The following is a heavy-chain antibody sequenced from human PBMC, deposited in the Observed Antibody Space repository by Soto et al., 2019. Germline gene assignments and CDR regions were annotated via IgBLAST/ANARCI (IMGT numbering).Heavy chain of an antibody. D-gene: IGHD3-22*01. CDR2: IIPIFGTA. CDR3: ARTRLLITMIVVAAYAFDI. CDR1: GGPFSSYA. J-gene: IGHJ3*02. Sequence: QVQLVQSGAEVKKPGSSVKVSCKASGGPFSSYAISWVRQAPGQGLEWMGGIIPIFGTANYAQKFQGRVTITADESTSTADMELSSLRSEDTAVYYCARTRLLITMIVVAAYAFDIWGQGTMGTVSS. V-gene: IGHV1-69*12.